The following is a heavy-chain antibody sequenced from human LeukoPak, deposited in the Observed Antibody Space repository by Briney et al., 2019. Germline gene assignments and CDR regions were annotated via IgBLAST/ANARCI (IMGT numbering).Heavy chain of an antibody. CDR2: ISSSSSTI. D-gene: IGHD3/OR15-3a*01. CDR3: ARDLDSCGPRCDWFDP. CDR1: GFTFSDYY. Sequence: PGGSLRLSCAASGFTFSDYYMSWIRQAPGKGLEWVSYISSSSSTIYYADSVKGRFTISRDNAKNSLYLQMNSLRAEDTAVYYCARDLDSCGPRCDWFDPWGQGTLVTVSS. J-gene: IGHJ5*02. V-gene: IGHV3-11*04.